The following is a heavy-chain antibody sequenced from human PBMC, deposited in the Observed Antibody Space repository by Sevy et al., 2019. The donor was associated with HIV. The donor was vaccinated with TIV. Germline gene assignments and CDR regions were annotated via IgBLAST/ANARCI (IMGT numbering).Heavy chain of an antibody. V-gene: IGHV3-33*01. CDR2: IWYDGSNK. CDR1: GFTFSSYG. Sequence: GGSLRLSCAASGFTFSSYGMHWVRQAPGKGLEWVAVIWYDGSNKYYADSVKGRFTISRDNSKNTLYLQMNSLRAEDTAVYYCARDESIAVAGFDNWGQGTLVTVSS. CDR3: ARDESIAVAGFDN. D-gene: IGHD6-19*01. J-gene: IGHJ4*02.